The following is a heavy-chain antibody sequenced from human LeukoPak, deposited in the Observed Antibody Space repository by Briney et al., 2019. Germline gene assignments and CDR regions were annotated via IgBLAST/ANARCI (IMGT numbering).Heavy chain of an antibody. CDR2: IYYSGST. Sequence: SETLSLTCTVSGGSISSYYWSWIRQPPGKGLEWIGYIYYSGSTNYNPSLKSRVTISVDTSKNQFSLKLSSVTAADTAVYYCARATPGIYYYGMDVWGQGTTVTVSS. V-gene: IGHV4-59*01. CDR3: ARATPGIYYYGMDV. CDR1: GGSISSYY. J-gene: IGHJ6*02. D-gene: IGHD6-13*01.